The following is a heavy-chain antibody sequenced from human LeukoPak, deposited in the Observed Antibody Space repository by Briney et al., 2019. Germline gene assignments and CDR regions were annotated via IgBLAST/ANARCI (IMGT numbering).Heavy chain of an antibody. CDR3: ARDLSGYSYGYIDY. Sequence: ASVKVSCKASGYTFTGYYMHWVRQAPGQGLEWMGWINPNSGGTNYAQKFQGRVTMTRDTSISTAYMELSRLRSDDTAVYYCARDLSGYSYGYIDYWGQGTLVTVSS. V-gene: IGHV1-2*02. J-gene: IGHJ4*02. D-gene: IGHD5-18*01. CDR2: INPNSGGT. CDR1: GYTFTGYY.